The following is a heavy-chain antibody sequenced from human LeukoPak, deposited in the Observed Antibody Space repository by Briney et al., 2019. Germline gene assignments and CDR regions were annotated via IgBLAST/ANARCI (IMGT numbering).Heavy chain of an antibody. CDR2: INPNSGGT. V-gene: IGHV1-2*02. CDR1: GYTFTCYY. J-gene: IGHJ4*02. CDR3: ATSRGSPDYYFDY. D-gene: IGHD2-21*02. Sequence: GASVKVSCKASGYTFTCYYMHWVGQAPGQGREWMGWINPNSGGTNYAQKFQGRVTMTRDTSISTAYMELSRLRSDDTAVYYCATSRGSPDYYFDYWGQGTLVTVSS.